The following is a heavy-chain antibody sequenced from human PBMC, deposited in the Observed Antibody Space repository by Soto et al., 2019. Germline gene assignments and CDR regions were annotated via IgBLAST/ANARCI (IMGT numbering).Heavy chain of an antibody. CDR3: ARDGAIFGVVHDGNWFDP. Sequence: GGSLRLSCAASGFTFSSYWMSWVRQAPGKGLEWVANIKQDGSEKYYVDSVKGRFTISGDNAKNSLYLQMNSLRAEDTAVYYCARDGAIFGVVHDGNWFDPWGQGTLVTVSS. CDR1: GFTFSSYW. D-gene: IGHD3-3*01. CDR2: IKQDGSEK. J-gene: IGHJ5*02. V-gene: IGHV3-7*01.